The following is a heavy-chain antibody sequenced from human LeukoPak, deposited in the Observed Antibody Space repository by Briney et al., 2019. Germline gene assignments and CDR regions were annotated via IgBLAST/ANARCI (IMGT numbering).Heavy chain of an antibody. Sequence: SETLSLTCTVSGGSISSYYWSWIRQPLGKGLEWIGYIYYSGSTNYNPSLKSRVTISVDTSKNQFSLKLSSVTAADTAVYYCARGYYDILTGYYGYCYYYMDVWGKGTTVTVSS. CDR1: GGSISSYY. D-gene: IGHD3-9*01. V-gene: IGHV4-59*01. CDR2: IYYSGST. CDR3: ARGYYDILTGYYGYCYYYMDV. J-gene: IGHJ6*03.